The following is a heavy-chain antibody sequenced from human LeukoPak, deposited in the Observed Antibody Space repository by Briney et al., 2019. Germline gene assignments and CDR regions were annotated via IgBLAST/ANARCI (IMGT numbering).Heavy chain of an antibody. Sequence: SETLSLTCTVSGGSISSYYWSWIRQPPGKGLEWIGYIYYSGSTNYNPSLKSRATISVDTSKNQFSLKLSSVTAADTAGYYCARRRNSGYDYDYWGQGTLVTVSS. D-gene: IGHD5-12*01. J-gene: IGHJ4*02. CDR3: ARRRNSGYDYDY. CDR2: IYYSGST. V-gene: IGHV4-59*01. CDR1: GGSISSYY.